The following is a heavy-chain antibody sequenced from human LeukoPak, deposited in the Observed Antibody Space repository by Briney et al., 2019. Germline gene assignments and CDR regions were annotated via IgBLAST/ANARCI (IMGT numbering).Heavy chain of an antibody. D-gene: IGHD3-3*01. Sequence: PGGSLRLSCAASGFTFSSYAMSWVRQAPGKGLEWGSAISGSGGSTYYADSVKGRFTISRDNSKNTLYLQMNSLRAEDTAVYYCARHDYDFWSAKGYWGQGTLVTVSS. CDR2: ISGSGGST. CDR1: GFTFSSYA. V-gene: IGHV3-23*01. CDR3: ARHDYDFWSAKGY. J-gene: IGHJ4*02.